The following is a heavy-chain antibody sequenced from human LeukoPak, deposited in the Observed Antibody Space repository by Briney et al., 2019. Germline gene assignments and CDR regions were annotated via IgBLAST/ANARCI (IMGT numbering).Heavy chain of an antibody. D-gene: IGHD1-26*01. CDR1: DGSIRTDGSY. V-gene: IGHV4-39*02. CDR2: IYIDGIT. J-gene: IGHJ6*02. Sequence: PSETLSLTCTVSDGSIRTDGSYWAWIRQPPGEGLEWIGSIYIDGITHYNSSLQSRVTLSIDTSKNHFSLRLTSVTAADTAVFYCARLFTRAWEYRYGMDVWGQGTAVTVSS. CDR3: ARLFTRAWEYRYGMDV.